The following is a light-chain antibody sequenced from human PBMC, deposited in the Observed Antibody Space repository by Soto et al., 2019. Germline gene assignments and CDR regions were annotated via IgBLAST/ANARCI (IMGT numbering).Light chain of an antibody. Sequence: QSVLTQPPSASGSPGQSVTISCTGTSSDVGAYNSVSWYQQHPGKAPKVMIYEVTKRPSGVPDRFSGSKSGNTASLTVSGLQAEDEADYYCTSYAGNNNLIFGGGTKLTVL. CDR2: EVT. J-gene: IGLJ2*01. CDR3: TSYAGNNNLI. CDR1: SSDVGAYNS. V-gene: IGLV2-8*01.